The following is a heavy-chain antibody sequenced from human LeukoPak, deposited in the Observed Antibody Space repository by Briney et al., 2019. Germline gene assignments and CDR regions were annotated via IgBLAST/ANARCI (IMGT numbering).Heavy chain of an antibody. CDR3: ARGLAVAGDY. Sequence: PGGSLRPSCEASGFSLSRYSMNWVRQAPGQGLEWVSSISTSGDSTYYADSVKGRFTISRDNAKNSLFLQMSSLRVDDTAVYYCARGLAVAGDYWGQGALVAVSS. D-gene: IGHD6-19*01. CDR1: GFSLSRYS. V-gene: IGHV3-21*01. CDR2: ISTSGDST. J-gene: IGHJ4*02.